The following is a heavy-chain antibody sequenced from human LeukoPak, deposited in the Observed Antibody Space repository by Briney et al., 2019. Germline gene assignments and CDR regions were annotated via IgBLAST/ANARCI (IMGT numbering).Heavy chain of an antibody. D-gene: IGHD1-7*01. Sequence: ASVKVSCKASGYTFTGYYMHWVRQAPGQGLEWMGWINPNSGGTNYAQKFQGRVTMTRDTSTSTAYMELSRLRSDDTAVYYCARRSGFGTTAPFDFWGQGTLVTVSS. J-gene: IGHJ4*02. V-gene: IGHV1-2*02. CDR3: ARRSGFGTTAPFDF. CDR2: INPNSGGT. CDR1: GYTFTGYY.